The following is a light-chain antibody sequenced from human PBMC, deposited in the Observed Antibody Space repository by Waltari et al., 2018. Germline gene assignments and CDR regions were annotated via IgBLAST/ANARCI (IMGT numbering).Light chain of an antibody. CDR2: WAS. CDR1: QSLLYSSNNKNY. V-gene: IGKV4-1*01. J-gene: IGKJ4*01. CDR3: QQYQNTSVT. Sequence: DIVMTQSPDSLAVSLGERATINCKSSQSLLYSSNNKNYLAWYQQKPGQPPKLLIYWASTRESGVPDRFSGSGSGTDFTLTISSLQAEDVAVYYCQQYQNTSVTFGGGTKVEIK.